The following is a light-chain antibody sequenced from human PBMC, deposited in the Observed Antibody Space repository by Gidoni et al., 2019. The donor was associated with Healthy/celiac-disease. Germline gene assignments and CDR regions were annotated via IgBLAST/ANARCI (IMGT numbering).Light chain of an antibody. Sequence: EIVLTQSPATLSVSPGERATLSFRASQSVSSNLAWYQQKPGQAPRLLIYGASTRATGIPARFSGSGSGTEFTLTISSLQSEDFAVYYCQQYNNGPLYSFGQGTKLEIK. J-gene: IGKJ2*03. V-gene: IGKV3-15*01. CDR2: GAS. CDR1: QSVSSN. CDR3: QQYNNGPLYS.